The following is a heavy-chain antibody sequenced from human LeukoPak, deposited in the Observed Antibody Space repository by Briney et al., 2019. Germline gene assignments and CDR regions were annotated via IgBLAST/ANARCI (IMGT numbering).Heavy chain of an antibody. V-gene: IGHV1-8*03. Sequence: ASVKVSCKASGYTFTSYDINWVRQATGQGLEWMGWMNPNSGNTGYAQKFQGRVTITRNTSISTAYMELSSLRSEDTAVYYCARILTPTWYCSGGSCYQNDAFDIWGQGTMVTVSS. CDR1: GYTFTSYD. CDR3: ARILTPTWYCSGGSCYQNDAFDI. CDR2: MNPNSGNT. D-gene: IGHD2-15*01. J-gene: IGHJ3*02.